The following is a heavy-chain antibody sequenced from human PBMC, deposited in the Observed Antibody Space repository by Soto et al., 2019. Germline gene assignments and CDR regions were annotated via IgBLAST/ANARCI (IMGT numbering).Heavy chain of an antibody. V-gene: IGHV4-34*01. J-gene: IGHJ3*02. D-gene: IGHD2-2*01. CDR2: INHAGST. CDR1: NGSFSVYY. Sequence: PSETLSLTCAVYNGSFSVYYWTWIRQPPGKGLEWIGEINHAGSTNYNPSLKSRVTISVDTSKNQLSLNLNSVTAADTAVYYCARDSTRRGTCDIWGQGTMVPVSS. CDR3: ARDSTRRGTCDI.